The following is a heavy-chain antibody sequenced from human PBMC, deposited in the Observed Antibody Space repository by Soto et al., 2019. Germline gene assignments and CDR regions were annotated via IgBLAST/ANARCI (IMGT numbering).Heavy chain of an antibody. CDR1: GYSFTSYW. CDR2: IYPGDSDT. CDR3: ARHNRYDILTGYYTYYYNGMDV. V-gene: IGHV5-51*01. J-gene: IGHJ6*02. D-gene: IGHD3-9*01. Sequence: GESLKISCKGSGYSFTSYWIGWVRQMPGKGLEWMGIIYPGDSDTRYSPSFQGQVTISADKSISTAYLQWSSLKASDTAMYYCARHNRYDILTGYYTYYYNGMDVWGQGTTVTVSS.